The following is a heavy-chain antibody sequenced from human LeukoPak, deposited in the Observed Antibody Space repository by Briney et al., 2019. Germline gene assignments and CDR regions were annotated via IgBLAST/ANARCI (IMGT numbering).Heavy chain of an antibody. J-gene: IGHJ4*02. CDR3: ARGSYYDSSGYSSPLDY. CDR2: ISSSSSTI. V-gene: IGHV3-48*02. D-gene: IGHD3-22*01. CDR1: GFTFSSYS. Sequence: GGSQRLSCAASGFTFSSYSMNWVRQAPGKGMEWVSYISSSSSTIYYADSVKGRFTISRDNAKNSLYLQMNSLRDEGTAVYYCARGSYYDSSGYSSPLDYWGQGTLVTVSS.